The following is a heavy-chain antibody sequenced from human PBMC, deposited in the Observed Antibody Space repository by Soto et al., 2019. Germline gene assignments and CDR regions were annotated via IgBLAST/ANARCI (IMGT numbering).Heavy chain of an antibody. D-gene: IGHD2-2*03. J-gene: IGHJ5*01. Sequence: QGHVVESGGGVVQPGRSLRLSCAASGFDFSMSGMHWVRQAPGKGLEWVALIWNSGSPQYYGDSVKGRFTISRDNSKNMVFLQMSSLRAEDTGVYYCARAFQRGYRRAPFDSWGQGALVTVSS. V-gene: IGHV3-33*01. CDR3: ARAFQRGYRRAPFDS. CDR2: IWNSGSPQ. CDR1: GFDFSMSG.